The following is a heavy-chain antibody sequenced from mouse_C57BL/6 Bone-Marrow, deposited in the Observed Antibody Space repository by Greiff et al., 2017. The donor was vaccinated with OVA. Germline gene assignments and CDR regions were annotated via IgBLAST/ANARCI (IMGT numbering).Heavy chain of an antibody. D-gene: IGHD1-1*01. CDR1: GYTFTSYG. CDR3: AERDYYGSSSFAY. J-gene: IGHJ3*01. V-gene: IGHV1-81*01. Sequence: QVQLQQSGAELARPGASVKLSCKASGYTFTSYGISWVKQRTGQGLEWIGEIYPRRGNTYYNEKFKGKATLTADKSSSTAYMELRSLTSEDSAVYFCAERDYYGSSSFAYWGQGTLVTVSA. CDR2: IYPRRGNT.